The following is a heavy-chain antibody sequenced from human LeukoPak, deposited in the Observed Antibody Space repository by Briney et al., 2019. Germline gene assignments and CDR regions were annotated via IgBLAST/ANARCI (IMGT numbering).Heavy chain of an antibody. J-gene: IGHJ4*02. D-gene: IGHD1-26*01. CDR2: INPNSGGT. CDR1: GYTFTGYY. V-gene: IGHV1-2*02. Sequence: ASVKVSCKASGYTFTGYYMHWVRQAPGQGLEWMGWINPNSGGTNYAQKFQGRVTMTRDTSISTAYMELSRLRSDDTAVYYCAGYSGGYYRFDYWGQGTLVTVSS. CDR3: AGYSGGYYRFDY.